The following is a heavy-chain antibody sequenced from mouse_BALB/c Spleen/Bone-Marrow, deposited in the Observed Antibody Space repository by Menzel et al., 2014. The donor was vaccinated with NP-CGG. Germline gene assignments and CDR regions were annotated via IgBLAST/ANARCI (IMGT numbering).Heavy chain of an antibody. J-gene: IGHJ4*01. CDR2: LYPGDGDT. CDR3: ARAKRYGEMDY. Sequence: VQLQQSGAELARPGASVKLSCKASGYTFTSYWMQWVKQRPGQGLQWIGALYPGDGDTRYTQRFKDKATLTADKSSSTAYMQLSSLASEDSAVYYCARAKRYGEMDYWGQGTSVTVSS. CDR1: GYTFTSYW. V-gene: IGHV1-87*01. D-gene: IGHD2-14*01.